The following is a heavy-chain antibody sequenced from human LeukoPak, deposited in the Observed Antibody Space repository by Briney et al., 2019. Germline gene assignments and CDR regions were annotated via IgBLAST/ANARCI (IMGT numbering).Heavy chain of an antibody. J-gene: IGHJ4*02. D-gene: IGHD2-21*01. CDR2: IYHSGST. Sequence: SETLSLTCAVSGGSISSGGYSWSWIRQPPGKGLEWIGYIYHSGSTHYNPSLKSRVTISVDRSKNQFSLKLSSVTAADTAVYYCARAGGDQTLDYWGQGTLVTVSS. V-gene: IGHV4-30-2*01. CDR3: ARAGGDQTLDY. CDR1: GGSISSGGYS.